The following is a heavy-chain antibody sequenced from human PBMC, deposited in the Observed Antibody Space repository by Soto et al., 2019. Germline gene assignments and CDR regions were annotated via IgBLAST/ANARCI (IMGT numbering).Heavy chain of an antibody. CDR1: GGTFSSYA. CDR3: ASGTSSGSYSGRAFDI. J-gene: IGHJ3*02. CDR2: IIPIFGTA. Sequence: QVQLVQSGAEVKKPGSSVKVSCKASGGTFSSYAISWVRQAPGQGLEWVGGIIPIFGTANYAQKFQGRVTITADESTSTAYMELSSLRSEDTAVYYCASGTSSGSYSGRAFDIWGQGTMVTVSS. D-gene: IGHD1-26*01. V-gene: IGHV1-69*01.